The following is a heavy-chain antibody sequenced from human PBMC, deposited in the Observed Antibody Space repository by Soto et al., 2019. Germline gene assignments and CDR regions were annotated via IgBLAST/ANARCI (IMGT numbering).Heavy chain of an antibody. Sequence: SLTCTVSGGSISSSSYYWGWIRQPPGKGLEWIGSIYYSGSTYYNPSLKSRVTISVDTSKNQFSLKLSSVTAADTAVYYCARIQESYYDTYYFDYWGQGTLVTVSS. CDR1: GGSISSSSYY. J-gene: IGHJ4*02. CDR3: ARIQESYYDTYYFDY. D-gene: IGHD3-22*01. V-gene: IGHV4-39*01. CDR2: IYYSGST.